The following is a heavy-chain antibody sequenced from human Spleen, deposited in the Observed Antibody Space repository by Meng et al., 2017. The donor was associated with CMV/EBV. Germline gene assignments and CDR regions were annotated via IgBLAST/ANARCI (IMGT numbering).Heavy chain of an antibody. J-gene: IGHJ3*02. CDR3: ARDGDYDFWSDTGGSAFDI. D-gene: IGHD3-3*01. Sequence: GESLKISCAASGFTFSSYSMNWVRQAPGKGLEWVSSISSSSSYIYYADSVKGRFTISRDNAKNSLYLQMNSLRAEDTAVYSCARDGDYDFWSDTGGSAFDIWGQGTMVTVSS. CDR1: GFTFSSYS. V-gene: IGHV3-21*01. CDR2: ISSSSSYI.